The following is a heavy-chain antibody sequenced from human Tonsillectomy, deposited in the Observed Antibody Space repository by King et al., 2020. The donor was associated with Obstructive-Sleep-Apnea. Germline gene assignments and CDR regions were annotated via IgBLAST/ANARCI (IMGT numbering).Heavy chain of an antibody. CDR2: ISYDGTTN. V-gene: IGHV3-30*18. CDR3: SKERERYTSGWSFDS. J-gene: IGHJ4*02. D-gene: IGHD6-19*01. Sequence: VQLVESGGGVVQPGKSLRLSCAASGFTFGSFDIHWVRQAPGKGLEWVAVISYDGTTNYYADSVKGRFTISRDNSKNTVYLQMIRLRAEDTAVYYWSKERERYTSGWSFDSWGQGILVTVSS. CDR1: GFTFGSFD.